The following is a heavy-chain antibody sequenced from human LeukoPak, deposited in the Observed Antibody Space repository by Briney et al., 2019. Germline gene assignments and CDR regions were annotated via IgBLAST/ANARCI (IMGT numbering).Heavy chain of an antibody. D-gene: IGHD3-9*01. CDR3: ARHFGLRYFDWLLPFDY. CDR2: INHSGST. J-gene: IGHJ4*02. V-gene: IGHV4-34*01. CDR1: GGSFSGYY. Sequence: SETLSLTCAVYGGSFSGYYWSWIRQPPGKGLEWIGEINHSGSTNYNPSLKSRVTISVDTSKNQFSLKLSSVTAADTAVYYCARHFGLRYFDWLLPFDYWGQGTLVTVSS.